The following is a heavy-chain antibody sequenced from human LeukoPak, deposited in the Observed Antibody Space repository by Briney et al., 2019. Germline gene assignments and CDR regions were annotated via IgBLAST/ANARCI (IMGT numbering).Heavy chain of an antibody. D-gene: IGHD5-12*01. V-gene: IGHV3-23*01. CDR1: GFTFSSYA. J-gene: IGHJ4*02. CDR2: NSGGGGVT. CDR3: AKEPRVATIEIFDY. Sequence: PGGSLRLSCAASGFTFSSYAMSWVRQAPGKGLEWVSSNSGGGGVTYYADSVKGRFTISRDNSKNTVYLQMNSLRAEDTAVYYCAKEPRVATIEIFDYWGQGTLVTVSS.